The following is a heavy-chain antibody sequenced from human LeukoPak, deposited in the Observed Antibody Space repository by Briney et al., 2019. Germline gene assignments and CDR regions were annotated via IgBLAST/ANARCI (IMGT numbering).Heavy chain of an antibody. CDR3: TTGRRFLEWSRHSYYYYYYMDV. Sequence: GGSLRLSCAASGFTFSNAWMSWVRQAPGKGLEWVGRIKSKTDGGTTDYAAPVKGRFTISRDDSKNTLYLQMNSLKTEDTAVYYCTTGRRFLEWSRHSYYYYYYMDVWGKGTTVTVSS. V-gene: IGHV3-15*01. CDR2: IKSKTDGGTT. D-gene: IGHD3-3*01. CDR1: GFTFSNAW. J-gene: IGHJ6*03.